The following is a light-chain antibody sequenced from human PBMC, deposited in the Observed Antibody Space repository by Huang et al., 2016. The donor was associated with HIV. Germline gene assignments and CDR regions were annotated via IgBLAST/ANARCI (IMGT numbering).Light chain of an antibody. J-gene: IGKJ1*01. Sequence: DIQMTQSPSSLSASVGDRVTITCRASQSISSYLNWYQQKPGKAPKLLIYAASSLQRWVPSRVSVSGSGTDFTLTSSSLQPEEFATYYCQQSYSTPQWTFGQGTKVEIK. CDR1: QSISSY. V-gene: IGKV1-39*01. CDR3: QQSYSTPQWT. CDR2: AAS.